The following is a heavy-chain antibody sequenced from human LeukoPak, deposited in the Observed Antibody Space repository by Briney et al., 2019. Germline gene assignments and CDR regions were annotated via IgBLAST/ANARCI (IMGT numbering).Heavy chain of an antibody. Sequence: TGGSLRLSCAASGFTFDDYAMHWVRQAPGKGLEWVSGISWNSGSIGYADSVKGRFTISRDNAKNSLYLQMNSLRAEDTALYYCARGLRGLTFDYWGRGTLVTVSS. CDR1: GFTFDDYA. CDR2: ISWNSGSI. CDR3: ARGLRGLTFDY. D-gene: IGHD3-10*01. V-gene: IGHV3-9*01. J-gene: IGHJ4*02.